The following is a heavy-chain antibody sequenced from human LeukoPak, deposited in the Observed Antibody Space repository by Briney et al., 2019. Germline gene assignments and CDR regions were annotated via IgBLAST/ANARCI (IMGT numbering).Heavy chain of an antibody. CDR2: ISGSGGST. V-gene: IGHV3-23*01. D-gene: IGHD6-13*01. CDR3: SKSIAAASLYEYFQH. Sequence: GGTLRLSCAASGFTFSSYGMSWVRQAPGKGLEWVSAISGSGGSTYYADSVKGRFTISRDNSKNTLYLQMNSLRAEDTAVYYCSKSIAAASLYEYFQHWGQGTLVSVSS. J-gene: IGHJ1*01. CDR1: GFTFSSYG.